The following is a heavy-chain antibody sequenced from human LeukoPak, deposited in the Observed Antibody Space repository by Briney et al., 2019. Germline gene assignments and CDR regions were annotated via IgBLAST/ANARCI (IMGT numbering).Heavy chain of an antibody. D-gene: IGHD3-10*01. CDR3: ARGYYPPRWYFDL. CDR2: IIDNGNA. Sequence: PSETLSLTCALYGGSFSSYSWSWTWIRQTPEKVLEWSGEIIDNGNANYNPSIKSQVTIDLVTSKNQISLKLTTVTAAGTTMYYCARGYYPPRWYFDLWGRGTLVTVSS. V-gene: IGHV4-34*01. J-gene: IGHJ2*01. CDR1: GGSFSSYS.